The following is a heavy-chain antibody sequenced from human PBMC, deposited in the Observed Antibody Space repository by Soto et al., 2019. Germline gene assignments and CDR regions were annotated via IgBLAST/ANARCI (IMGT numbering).Heavy chain of an antibody. V-gene: IGHV4-30-4*01. CDR3: ASLMITFGGVIVSDY. Sequence: QVQLQESGPGLVKPSQTLSLTCTVSGGSISSGDYYWSWIRQPPGKGLEWIGYIYYSGSTYYNPSLKSRVTISVDTSKNQFSLKLSSVTAAGTAVYYCASLMITFGGVIVSDYWGQGTLVTVSS. D-gene: IGHD3-16*02. CDR2: IYYSGST. CDR1: GGSISSGDYY. J-gene: IGHJ4*02.